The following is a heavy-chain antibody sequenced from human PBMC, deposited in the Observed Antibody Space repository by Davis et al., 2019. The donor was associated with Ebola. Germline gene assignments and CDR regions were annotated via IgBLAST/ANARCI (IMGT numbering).Heavy chain of an antibody. D-gene: IGHD3-16*01. CDR1: AFTFSSYA. J-gene: IGHJ4*02. Sequence: GGSLRLSCAASAFTFSSYAMDRVRQAPGKGLEWVSSINDSGRSSYYADSVKGRFTISRDNSTNTMYLQMNSLRAEDTALYYCVVVGYYFEYWGQGTLVTVSS. CDR2: INDSGRSS. V-gene: IGHV3-23*01. CDR3: VVVGYYFEY.